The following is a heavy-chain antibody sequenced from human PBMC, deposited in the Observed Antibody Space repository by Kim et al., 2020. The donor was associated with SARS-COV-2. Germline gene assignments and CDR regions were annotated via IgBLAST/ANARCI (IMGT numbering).Heavy chain of an antibody. D-gene: IGHD6-13*01. CDR3: ARDGGYRGIAAAGTRP. CDR1: GFTFSSYS. V-gene: IGHV3-21*01. Sequence: GGSLRLSCAASGFTFSSYSMNWVRQAPGKGLEWVSSISSSSSYIYYADSVKGRFTISRDNAKNSLYLQMNSLRAEDTAVYYCARDGGYRGIAAAGTRPWGQGTLVTVSS. CDR2: ISSSSSYI. J-gene: IGHJ4*02.